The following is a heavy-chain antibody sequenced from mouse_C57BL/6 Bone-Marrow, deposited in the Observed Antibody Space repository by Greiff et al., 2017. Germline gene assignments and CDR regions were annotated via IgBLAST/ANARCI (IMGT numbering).Heavy chain of an antibody. CDR1: GFNIKDDY. Sequence: EVQLQQSGAELVRPGASVKLSCTASGFNIKDDYMHWVKQRPEQGLEWIGWIDPENGDTAYASKFPGTAPIHVDTSSNTDYLQLSSLTSEYTAVYYCTTSHWYFDVWGTGTTVTVSS. V-gene: IGHV14-4*01. CDR2: IDPENGDT. J-gene: IGHJ1*03. CDR3: TTSHWYFDV.